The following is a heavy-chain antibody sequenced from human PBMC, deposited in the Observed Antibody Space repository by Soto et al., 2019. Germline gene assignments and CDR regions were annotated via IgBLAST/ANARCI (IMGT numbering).Heavy chain of an antibody. CDR3: ARDLGYGDYVYYYYMDV. V-gene: IGHV3-33*01. Sequence: QVQLVESGGGVVQPGRSLRLSCAASGFTFSSYGMHWVRQAPGKGLEWVAVIWYDGSNKYYADSVKGRFTISRDNSKNTLYLQMNSLRAEDTAVDYCARDLGYGDYVYYYYMDVWGKGTTVTVSS. CDR1: GFTFSSYG. CDR2: IWYDGSNK. D-gene: IGHD4-17*01. J-gene: IGHJ6*03.